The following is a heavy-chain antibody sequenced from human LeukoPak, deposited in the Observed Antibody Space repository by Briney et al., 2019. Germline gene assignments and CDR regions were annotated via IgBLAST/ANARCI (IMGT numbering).Heavy chain of an antibody. Sequence: GGSLRLSCAASGFTVSSNYMSWVRQAPGKGLEWVSVIYSGGSTYYADSVKGRFTISRDNSKNTLYLQMTSLRAEDTAVYYCARAAYCGGDCFGALDYWGQGTLVTVSS. D-gene: IGHD2-21*02. CDR1: GFTVSSNY. CDR3: ARAAYCGGDCFGALDY. V-gene: IGHV3-53*01. CDR2: IYSGGST. J-gene: IGHJ4*02.